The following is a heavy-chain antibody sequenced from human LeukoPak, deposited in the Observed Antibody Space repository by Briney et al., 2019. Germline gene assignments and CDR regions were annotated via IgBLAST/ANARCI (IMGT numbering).Heavy chain of an antibody. Sequence: GGSLRLSCAASGFTFSSYEMNWVRQAPGKGLEWVPYISSSGSAIYYADSVKGRFTISRDNAKNTLYLQMNSLRAEDTAVYYCARDASGWPMHWGQGTLVTVSS. CDR3: ARDASGWPMH. CDR1: GFTFSSYE. D-gene: IGHD6-19*01. J-gene: IGHJ4*02. CDR2: ISSSGSAI. V-gene: IGHV3-48*03.